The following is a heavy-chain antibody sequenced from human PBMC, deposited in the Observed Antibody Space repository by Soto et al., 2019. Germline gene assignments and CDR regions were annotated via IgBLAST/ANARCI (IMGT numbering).Heavy chain of an antibody. D-gene: IGHD3-22*01. CDR2: ISAYNGNT. Sequence: ASVKVSCKASGYTFTSYGISWVRQAPGQGLEWMGWISAYNGNTNYAQKLQGRVTMTTDTSTSTAYMELRSLRSDDTAVYYCARVPYYYDSSGYFHGYSAQGSLVIGSS. CDR3: ARVPYYYDSSGYFHGY. CDR1: GYTFTSYG. V-gene: IGHV1-18*01. J-gene: IGHJ4*02.